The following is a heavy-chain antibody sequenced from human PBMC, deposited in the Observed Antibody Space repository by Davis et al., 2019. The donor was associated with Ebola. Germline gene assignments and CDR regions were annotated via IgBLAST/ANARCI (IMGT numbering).Heavy chain of an antibody. CDR2: INPSGGST. V-gene: IGHV1-46*01. D-gene: IGHD2-15*01. J-gene: IGHJ6*02. CDR3: ARRSCSGGSCSRYYYYGMDV. CDR1: GYTFTSYY. Sequence: AASVKVSCKASGYTFTSYYMHWVRQAPGQGLEWMGIINPSGGSTSYAQKFQGRVTMTRDTSTSTVYMELSSLRSEDTAVYYCARRSCSGGSCSRYYYYGMDVWGQGTTITVSS.